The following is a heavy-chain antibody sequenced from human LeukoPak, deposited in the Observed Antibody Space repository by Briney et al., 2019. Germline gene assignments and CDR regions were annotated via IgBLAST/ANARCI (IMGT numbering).Heavy chain of an antibody. CDR2: ISGSGGST. D-gene: IGHD2-2*01. J-gene: IGHJ4*02. CDR1: GSTFSSYA. V-gene: IGHV3-23*01. Sequence: PGGSLRLSCAASGSTFSSYAMSWVRQAPGKGLEWVSAISGSGGSTYYADSVKGRFTISRDNSKNTLYLQMNSLRAEDTAVYYCAKSTSGYCSSTSCSAFDYWGQGTLVTVSS. CDR3: AKSTSGYCSSTSCSAFDY.